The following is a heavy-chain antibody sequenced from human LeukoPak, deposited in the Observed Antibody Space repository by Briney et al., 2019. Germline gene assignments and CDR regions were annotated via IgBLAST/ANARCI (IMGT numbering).Heavy chain of an antibody. J-gene: IGHJ4*02. V-gene: IGHV3-23*01. Sequence: PGGSLRLSCAASGFVFSSYAMSWVRQAPGKGLEWVSAISGSGGSTYYADSVKGRFTISRDNSKNTLYLQMNGLRAEDTAVYYCAKPAGEMTTVPGLWGQGTLVTVSS. D-gene: IGHD4-11*01. CDR3: AKPAGEMTTVPGL. CDR1: GFVFSSYA. CDR2: ISGSGGST.